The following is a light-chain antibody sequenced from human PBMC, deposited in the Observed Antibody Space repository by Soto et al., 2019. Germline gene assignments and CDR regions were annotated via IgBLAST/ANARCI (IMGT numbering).Light chain of an antibody. V-gene: IGKV3-15*01. J-gene: IGKJ2*01. Sequence: EIVMTQSPATLSVSPGERATLSCRASQSVGSDLAWFQQKPGQAPRLLIYGASTRATGIPARFSGSGSGTEFTLTISSLQSEDFAVYYCQQYNNWPPRHTFGQGTKLEIK. CDR3: QQYNNWPPRHT. CDR1: QSVGSD. CDR2: GAS.